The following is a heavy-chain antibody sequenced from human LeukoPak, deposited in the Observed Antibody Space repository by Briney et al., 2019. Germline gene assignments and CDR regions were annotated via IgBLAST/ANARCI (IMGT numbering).Heavy chain of an antibody. D-gene: IGHD2-15*01. V-gene: IGHV3-30-3*01. J-gene: IGHJ4*02. CDR3: ARDIGGSQDNYFGH. CDR1: GFSFSTYA. Sequence: GGSLRLSCAASGFSFSTYAMHWVRQAPGKGLEWVALISYDGSNKYYADSVKGRFTISRDNSKNTLYLQMNSLRAEDTAVYYCARDIGGSQDNYFGHWGQGTLVTVSS. CDR2: ISYDGSNK.